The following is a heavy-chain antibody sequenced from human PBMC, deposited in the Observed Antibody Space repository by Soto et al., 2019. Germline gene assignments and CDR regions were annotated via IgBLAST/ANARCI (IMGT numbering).Heavy chain of an antibody. J-gene: IGHJ4*02. D-gene: IGHD3-16*01. CDR1: GFSLSSSGVG. Sequence: QITLKESGPSLVKPTETLTLTCTFSGFSLSSSGVGVAWIRQPPGKPLEWLALIYLDDDKYTSPSLKSRLTITKDTSNNQVVLLMTNMDPVATATYFCVHLLTGGRFDSWGQGTLVTVSS. CDR3: VHLLTGGRFDS. V-gene: IGHV2-5*02. CDR2: IYLDDDK.